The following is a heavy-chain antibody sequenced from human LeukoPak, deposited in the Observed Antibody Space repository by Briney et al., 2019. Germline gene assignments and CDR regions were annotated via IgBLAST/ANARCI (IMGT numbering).Heavy chain of an antibody. J-gene: IGHJ4*02. CDR2: ISGSGGST. Sequence: GVLRLSCAASGFTFSSYAMSWVRQAPGKGLEWVSAISGSGGSTYYADSVKGRFTISRDNSKNTLYLQMNSLRAEDTAVYYCAKPEGVFYSSGWYDYWGQGTLVTVSS. D-gene: IGHD6-19*01. CDR3: AKPEGVFYSSGWYDY. V-gene: IGHV3-23*01. CDR1: GFTFSSYA.